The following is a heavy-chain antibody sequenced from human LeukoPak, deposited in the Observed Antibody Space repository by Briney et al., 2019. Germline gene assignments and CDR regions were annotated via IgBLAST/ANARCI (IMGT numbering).Heavy chain of an antibody. CDR3: ARLLLWFGEQVDY. CDR2: INSDGSST. V-gene: IGHV3-74*01. CDR1: GFTFSSYA. J-gene: IGHJ4*02. Sequence: GGSLRLSCAASGFTFSSYAMHWVRQAPGKGLVWVSRINSDGSSTSYADSVKGRFTISRDNAKNSLYLQMNSLRAEDTAVYYCARLLLWFGEQVDYWGQGTLVTVSS. D-gene: IGHD3-10*01.